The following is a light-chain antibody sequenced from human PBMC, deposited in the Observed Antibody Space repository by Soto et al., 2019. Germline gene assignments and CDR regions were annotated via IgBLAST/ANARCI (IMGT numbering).Light chain of an antibody. V-gene: IGKV3-15*01. CDR1: QSGSSN. J-gene: IGKJ2*01. Sequence: EIVMTQSPATLSVSPGERATLSCRASQSGSSNLAWYHQKPGQAHRLLIYGASTMATGIPARFSGSGPGTEFTLTNSRRQSEDFSVYDCQRSKAWPTYTFAMGNQLA. CDR2: GAS. CDR3: QRSKAWPTYT.